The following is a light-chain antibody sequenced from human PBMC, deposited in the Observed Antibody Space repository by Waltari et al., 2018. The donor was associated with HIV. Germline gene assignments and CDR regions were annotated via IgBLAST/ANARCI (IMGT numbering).Light chain of an antibody. CDR1: DTDVGTYNY. V-gene: IGLV2-14*01. CDR2: EVR. J-gene: IGLJ3*02. CDR3: TSYTTTNTWV. Sequence: QSALTQPASVSGSPGQSITIPCTGTDTDVGTYNYVSWVQPHPGKAPKLIISEVRNRPSGVSHRFSGSKSGNTASLIISGLQAEDEASYYSTSYTTTNTWVFGGGTNLTVL.